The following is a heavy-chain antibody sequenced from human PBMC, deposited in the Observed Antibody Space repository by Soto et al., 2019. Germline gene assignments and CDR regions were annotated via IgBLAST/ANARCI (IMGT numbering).Heavy chain of an antibody. Sequence: PSETLSLTCTVSGGSISSGDYYWSWIRQPPGKGLEWIGYIYYSGSTYYNPSLKSRVTISVDTSKNQFSLKLSSVTAADTAVYYCARELSETTVTTGWSNYFDYWGQGTLVTVSS. CDR2: IYYSGST. CDR1: GGSISSGDYY. J-gene: IGHJ4*02. D-gene: IGHD4-17*01. CDR3: ARELSETTVTTGWSNYFDY. V-gene: IGHV4-30-4*01.